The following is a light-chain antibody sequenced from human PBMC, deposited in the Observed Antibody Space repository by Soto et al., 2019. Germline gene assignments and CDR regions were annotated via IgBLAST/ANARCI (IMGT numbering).Light chain of an antibody. J-gene: IGLJ1*01. CDR1: SSDVGTYNL. CDR3: CSYAGSDV. Sequence: QSALTQPASVSGSPGQSITISCTGTSSDVGTYNLVSWYQHHPGNAPRLMIYDVSKRPSGVPDRFSGSKSGNTASLTISGLQAEDEADYYCCSYAGSDVFGTGTKLTVL. CDR2: DVS. V-gene: IGLV2-23*02.